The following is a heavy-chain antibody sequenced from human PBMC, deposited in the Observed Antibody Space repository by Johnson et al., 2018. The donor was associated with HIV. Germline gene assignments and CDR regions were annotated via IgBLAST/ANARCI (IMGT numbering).Heavy chain of an antibody. J-gene: IGHJ3*02. CDR3: ARDSMVQGVMWAFDI. D-gene: IGHD3-10*01. Sequence: VQLVESGGGVVQPGRSLRLSCVASGFTFSSYGMNWVRQAPGKGLEWVAVISYDGSNKYYADSVKGRFTISRDNAKNSLYLQMNSLRAEDTALYYCARDSMVQGVMWAFDIWGQGTMVTVSS. V-gene: IGHV3-30*03. CDR2: ISYDGSNK. CDR1: GFTFSSYG.